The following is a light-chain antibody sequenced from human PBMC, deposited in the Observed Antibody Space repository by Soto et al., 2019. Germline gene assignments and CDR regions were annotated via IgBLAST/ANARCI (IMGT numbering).Light chain of an antibody. CDR3: QQYYHYSPYT. Sequence: TQSPATLSLSPGERATLSCRASQSVSSYLAWYQQRPGKAPNLLIYDASTLESGVPSRFSGSGSGTEFTLTISSLQPDDFATYYCQQYYHYSPYTFGQGTKLDIK. V-gene: IGKV1-5*01. J-gene: IGKJ2*01. CDR1: QSVSSY. CDR2: DAS.